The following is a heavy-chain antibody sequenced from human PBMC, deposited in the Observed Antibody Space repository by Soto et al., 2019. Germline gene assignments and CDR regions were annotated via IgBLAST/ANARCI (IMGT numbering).Heavy chain of an antibody. CDR3: ASLYSAYDSWSDY. CDR2: IYYSGST. J-gene: IGHJ4*02. V-gene: IGHV4-30-4*01. Sequence: ASETLSLTCTVSGGSISSGDYYWSWIRQPPGKGLEWIGYIYYSGSTYYNPSLKSRVTISVDTSKNQFSLKLSSVTAADTAVYYCASLYSAYDSWSDYWGQGTLLTVSS. D-gene: IGHD5-12*01. CDR1: GGSISSGDYY.